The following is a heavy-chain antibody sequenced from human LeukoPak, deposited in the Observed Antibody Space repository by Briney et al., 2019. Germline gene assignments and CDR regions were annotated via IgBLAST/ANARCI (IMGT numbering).Heavy chain of an antibody. D-gene: IGHD3-22*01. Sequence: GGSLRLSCAASGFTFSSYGMHWVRQAPGKGLEWVSAISGSGGSTYYADSVKGRFTISRDNSKNTLYLQMNSLRAEDTAVYYCAKAADARLVVVITDYWGQGTLVTVSS. CDR2: ISGSGGST. CDR3: AKAADARLVVVITDY. J-gene: IGHJ4*02. V-gene: IGHV3-23*01. CDR1: GFTFSSYG.